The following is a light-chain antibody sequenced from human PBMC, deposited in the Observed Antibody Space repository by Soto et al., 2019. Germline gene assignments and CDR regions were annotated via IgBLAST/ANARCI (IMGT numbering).Light chain of an antibody. CDR1: QSVSSD. CDR3: QHYNDWPLT. J-gene: IGKJ4*01. Sequence: VMTQSPATLSLSPGERATLSCRATQSVSSDLAWYQQRPGQAPRLLIYGASTRATGIPARFSGSGSGTEFTLTISGLQSEDFAVYYCQHYNDWPLTFGGGTEVEIK. CDR2: GAS. V-gene: IGKV3-15*01.